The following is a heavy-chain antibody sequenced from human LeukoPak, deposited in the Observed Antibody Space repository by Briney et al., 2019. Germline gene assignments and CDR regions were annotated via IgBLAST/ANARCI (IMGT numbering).Heavy chain of an antibody. CDR2: INHSGST. CDR1: GGSFSGYY. J-gene: IGHJ6*02. CDR3: ARGTVYGGNSAFDYYGMDV. D-gene: IGHD4-23*01. V-gene: IGHV4-34*01. Sequence: PSETLSLTCAVYGGSFSGYYWSWIRQPPGKGLEWIGEINHSGSTNYNPSLKSRVTISVDTSKNQSSLKLSSVTAADTAVYYCARGTVYGGNSAFDYYGMDVWGQGTTVTVSS.